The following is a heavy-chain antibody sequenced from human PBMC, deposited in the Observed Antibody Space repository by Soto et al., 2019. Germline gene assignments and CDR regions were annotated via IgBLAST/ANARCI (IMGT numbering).Heavy chain of an antibody. CDR3: AREVQVHTPAFVY. CDR2: ISPMFGAA. J-gene: IGHJ4*02. Sequence: QVQLVQSGAEMKKPGSSVKVSCQSSGGTFNTSAMNWVRQAPGQGPEWMGDISPMFGAANYAPKFQGRVTITADESTGTSYMQLSSLTSEDTARYCAREVQVHTPAFVYWGQGTRVTVSS. CDR1: GGTFNTSA. V-gene: IGHV1-69*19. D-gene: IGHD3-10*01.